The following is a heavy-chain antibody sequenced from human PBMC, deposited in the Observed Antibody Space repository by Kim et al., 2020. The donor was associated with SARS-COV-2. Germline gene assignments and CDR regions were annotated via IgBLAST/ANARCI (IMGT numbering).Heavy chain of an antibody. CDR1: GIPFSNAW. Sequence: GGSLRLSCAVSGIPFSNAWMNWVRQTPGKGLEWIGRIKSKTDGETADYAAPVKGRFTISRDDSKNTLYLLMNSLKTEDAGVYYCTTVSIRWGQGTLVTVS. V-gene: IGHV3-15*01. CDR2: IKSKTDGETA. D-gene: IGHD2-21*01. J-gene: IGHJ4*02. CDR3: TTVSIR.